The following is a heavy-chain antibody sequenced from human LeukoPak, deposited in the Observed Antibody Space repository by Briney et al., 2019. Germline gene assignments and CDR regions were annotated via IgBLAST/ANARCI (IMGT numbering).Heavy chain of an antibody. CDR1: GYTFTGYY. V-gene: IGHV1-2*02. D-gene: IGHD3-10*01. Sequence: ASVKVSCKASGYTFTGYYIHWVRQAPGQGLEWMGWINPNSGGTNYAQKFQGRVTMTRDTSISTAYMELSRLRSDDTAVYYCARDLYGSGSYALDYWFDPWGQGTLVTVSS. CDR3: ARDLYGSGSYALDYWFDP. CDR2: INPNSGGT. J-gene: IGHJ5*02.